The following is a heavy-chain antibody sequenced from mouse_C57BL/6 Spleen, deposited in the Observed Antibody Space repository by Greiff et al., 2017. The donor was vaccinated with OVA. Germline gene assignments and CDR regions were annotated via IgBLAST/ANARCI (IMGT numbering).Heavy chain of an antibody. D-gene: IGHD2-5*01. CDR3: ARFYYSNYVSYDMDY. CDR2: ISSGSSTI. CDR1: GFTFSDYG. Sequence: EVQLVESGGGLVKPGGSLKLSCAASGFTFSDYGMHWVRQAPEKGLEWVAYISSGSSTIYYADTVKGRFTISRDNAKNTLFLQMTSLRSEDTAMYYCARFYYSNYVSYDMDYWGQGTSVTVSS. V-gene: IGHV5-17*01. J-gene: IGHJ4*01.